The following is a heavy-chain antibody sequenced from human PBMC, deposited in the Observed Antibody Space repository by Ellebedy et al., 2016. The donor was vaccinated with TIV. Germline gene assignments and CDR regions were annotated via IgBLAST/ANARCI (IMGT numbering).Heavy chain of an antibody. CDR3: ARDLRDGYYDNSALEYYYGMDV. D-gene: IGHD3-22*01. CDR2: IVVGSGNT. CDR1: GFTFTSSA. V-gene: IGHV1-58*02. Sequence: ASVKVSCKASGFTFTSSAMQWVRQARGQRLEWIGWIVVGSGNTNYAQKFQGRVTITADESTSTAYMELSSLRSEDTAVYYCARDLRDGYYDNSALEYYYGMDVWGQGTTVTVSS. J-gene: IGHJ6*02.